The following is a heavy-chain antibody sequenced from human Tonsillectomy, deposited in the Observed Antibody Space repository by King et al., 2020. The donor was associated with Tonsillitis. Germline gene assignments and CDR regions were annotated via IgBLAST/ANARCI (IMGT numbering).Heavy chain of an antibody. CDR1: GFTFSSYA. J-gene: IGHJ4*02. CDR3: AKGFYRGYDTLDY. V-gene: IGHV3-23*04. D-gene: IGHD5-12*01. CDR2: IIGSGVST. Sequence: VQLVESGGGLVQPGGSLRLSCAASGFTFSSYAMSWVRQAPGKGLEWVSAIIGSGVSTYYADSVGGRLTISIDNSNTPLYLQMTSLVAEDTAVYYCAKGFYRGYDTLDYGGKGTLVTVSS.